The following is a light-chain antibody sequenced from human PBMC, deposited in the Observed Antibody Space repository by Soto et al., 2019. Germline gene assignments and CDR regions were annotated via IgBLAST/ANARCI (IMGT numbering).Light chain of an antibody. CDR3: QQEKT. CDR1: QSVSSY. CDR2: DAS. V-gene: IGKV3-11*01. J-gene: IGKJ2*01. Sequence: EIVLTQSPATLSLSPGERATLSCRASQSVSSYLAWYQQKPGQAPRLLIYDASNRATGIPARFSGSGSGTDFTLTISSLEPEDFAVYYCQQEKTFGQGPKLEIK.